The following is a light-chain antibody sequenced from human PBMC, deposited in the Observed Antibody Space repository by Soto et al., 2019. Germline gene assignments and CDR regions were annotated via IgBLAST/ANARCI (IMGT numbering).Light chain of an antibody. Sequence: SGTPGQRVTISCSGSISNIGSNTVNWYQQLPGTAPKLLIYSNNQRPSGVPDRFSGSKSGTSASLAISGLQSEDEADYYCAAWDDSLNGLYVFGTGTKVTVL. CDR2: SNN. CDR3: AAWDDSLNGLYV. J-gene: IGLJ1*01. V-gene: IGLV1-44*01. CDR1: ISNIGSNT.